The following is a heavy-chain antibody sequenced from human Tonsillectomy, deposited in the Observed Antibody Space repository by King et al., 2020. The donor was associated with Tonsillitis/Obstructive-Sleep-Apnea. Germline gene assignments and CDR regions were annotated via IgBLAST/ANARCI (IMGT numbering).Heavy chain of an antibody. CDR1: GYTFTSYG. D-gene: IGHD1-1*01. Sequence: QLVQSGPEVKKPGASVKVSCKASGYTFTSYGISWVRQAPGQGLEWMGWISAYKGDTNYAQRLQGRVTMTTDTSTNTAYMELRILRSGETAVYYCARYETGPSAYKKFDSWGQGTLVTVSS. V-gene: IGHV1-18*01. J-gene: IGHJ4*02. CDR2: ISAYKGDT. CDR3: ARYETGPSAYKKFDS.